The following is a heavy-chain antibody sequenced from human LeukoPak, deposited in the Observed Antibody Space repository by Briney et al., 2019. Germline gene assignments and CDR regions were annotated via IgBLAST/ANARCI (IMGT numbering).Heavy chain of an antibody. CDR3: AKDRVSNWNPLGN. CDR2: ISGGGGST. CDR1: GFTFSSYA. Sequence: GGSLRLSCAASGFTFSSYAMSWVRQAPGKGLEWVSAISGGGGSTYYADSVKGRFTISRDNSKNTLYLQMNSLRAEDTAVYYCAKDRVSNWNPLGNWGQGTLVTVSS. D-gene: IGHD1-20*01. J-gene: IGHJ4*02. V-gene: IGHV3-23*01.